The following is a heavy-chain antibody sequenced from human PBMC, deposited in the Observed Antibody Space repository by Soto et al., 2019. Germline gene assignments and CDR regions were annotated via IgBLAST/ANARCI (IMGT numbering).Heavy chain of an antibody. V-gene: IGHV1-3*01. CDR1: GYTFTNYV. CDR3: ARLRQSSTSGLEF. D-gene: IGHD6-6*01. J-gene: IGHJ4*02. Sequence: QVPLVQSGAEVKKPGASVKVSCRASGYTFTNYVLSWVRQAPGQGLEWMGWIHVGDSDTRYSQRFQGRVSITGDTSADTAYMELSSLISEDTAVYYCARLRQSSTSGLEFWGQGTLVTVSS. CDR2: IHVGDSDT.